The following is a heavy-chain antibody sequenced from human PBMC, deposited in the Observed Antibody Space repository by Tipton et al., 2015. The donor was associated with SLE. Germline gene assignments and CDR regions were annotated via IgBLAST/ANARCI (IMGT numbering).Heavy chain of an antibody. V-gene: IGHV5-51*01. CDR1: GYSFTSYW. CDR2: IYPGDSDT. D-gene: IGHD3-10*01. CDR3: ARQMSGSWRYSYFDY. Sequence: QLVQSGAEVTKPGESLKISCKVSGYSFTSYWISWVRQMPGKGLEWMGIIYPGDSDTRYSPSFQGQVTISADKSISTAYLQWSSLKASDTAMYYCARQMSGSWRYSYFDYWGQGTLVTVTS. J-gene: IGHJ4*02.